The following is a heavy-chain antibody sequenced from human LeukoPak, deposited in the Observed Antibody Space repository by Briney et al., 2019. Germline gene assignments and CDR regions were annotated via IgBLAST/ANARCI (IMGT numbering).Heavy chain of an antibody. D-gene: IGHD1-26*01. CDR1: GFTVSSNY. J-gene: IGHJ5*02. CDR3: ARNNGGREVVGDWFDP. Sequence: GGSLRLSCAASGFTVSSNYMSWVRQAPGKGLEWVSAIYSGGDTYYADSVKGRFTISRDNSKNTLYLQMNSLRAEDTAVYYCARNNGGREVVGDWFDPWGQGTLVTVSS. V-gene: IGHV3-53*01. CDR2: IYSGGDT.